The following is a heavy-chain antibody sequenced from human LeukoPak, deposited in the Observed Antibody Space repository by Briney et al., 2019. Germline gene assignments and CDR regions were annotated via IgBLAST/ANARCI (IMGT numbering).Heavy chain of an antibody. CDR1: GYTFTSYY. D-gene: IGHD2-2*01. CDR2: INPSGGST. J-gene: IGHJ6*02. V-gene: IGHV1-46*01. CDR3: ARDIVVVPAAISYYYYGMDV. Sequence: ASVKVSCKASGYTFTSYYMHWVRQAPGQGLEWMGIINPSGGSTSYAQKFQGRVTTTRDTSTSTVYMELSSLRSEDTAVYYCARDIVVVPAAISYYYYGMDVWGQGTTVTVSS.